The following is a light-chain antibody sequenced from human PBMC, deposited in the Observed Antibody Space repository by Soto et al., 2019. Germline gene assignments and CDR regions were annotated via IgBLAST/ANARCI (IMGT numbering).Light chain of an antibody. J-gene: IGKJ4*01. CDR2: GTS. Sequence: ETVVTQSPGTLSLSPGEGATLSCRASQSVDSRYLAWYQQKPGQAPRLLIHGTSNRASGIPDRFSGSGSGTDFTLTISRLEPEDFAVYYCQQYDDWLRLTFGGGTKVEIK. CDR1: QSVDSRY. V-gene: IGKV3-20*01. CDR3: QQYDDWLRLT.